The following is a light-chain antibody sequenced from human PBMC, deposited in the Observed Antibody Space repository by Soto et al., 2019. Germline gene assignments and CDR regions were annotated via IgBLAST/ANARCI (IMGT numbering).Light chain of an antibody. CDR3: QSYDSSLIVSKV. V-gene: IGLV1-40*01. CDR2: ANS. J-gene: IGLJ1*01. Sequence: QSVLTQPPSVSGAPGQRVTISCSGSSSNIGAGYDVQWYRQFPGTAPKLIIYANSDRPSGVPDRFSGSKSGTSASLAITGLQAEDEADHYCQSYDSSLIVSKVFGTGTKVTVL. CDR1: SSNIGAGYD.